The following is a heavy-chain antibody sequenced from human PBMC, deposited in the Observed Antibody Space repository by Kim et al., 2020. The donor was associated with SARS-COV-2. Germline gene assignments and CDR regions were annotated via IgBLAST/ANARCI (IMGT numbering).Heavy chain of an antibody. V-gene: IGHV5-51*01. CDR1: GYSFTNYW. J-gene: IGHJ5*02. D-gene: IGHD2-15*01. CDR3: ARASYCSGGSCYGNFDWFDP. CDR2: IHPGDSDT. Sequence: GESLKISCKGSGYSFTNYWIGWVRQMSGKGLEWMGIIHPGDSDTRYSPSFQGQVTISADNSIRTAYLQWSSLKASDTAMYYCARASYCSGGSCYGNFDWFDPWGRGTQVTVSS.